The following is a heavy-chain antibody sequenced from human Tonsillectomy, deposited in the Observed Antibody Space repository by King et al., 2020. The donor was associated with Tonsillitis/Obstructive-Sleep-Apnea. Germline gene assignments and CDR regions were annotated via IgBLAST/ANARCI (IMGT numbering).Heavy chain of an antibody. Sequence: VQLVESGGGLVQPGRSLRLSCKGSGFTFGDYGMSWVRQAPGKGLEWVGFIRSKAYGGTTDYAASVKGRFTISRDESKSIAYLQMNSLKTEDTAVYYCTRDRTSNDFWSGYDLDYWGQGTLVTVSS. CDR3: TRDRTSNDFWSGYDLDY. D-gene: IGHD3-3*01. V-gene: IGHV3-49*04. CDR2: IRSKAYGGTT. CDR1: GFTFGDYG. J-gene: IGHJ4*02.